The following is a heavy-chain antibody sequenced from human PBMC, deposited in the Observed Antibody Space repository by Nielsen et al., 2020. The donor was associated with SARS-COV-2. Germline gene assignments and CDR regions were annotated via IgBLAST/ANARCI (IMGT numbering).Heavy chain of an antibody. J-gene: IGHJ4*02. V-gene: IGHV5-51*01. CDR2: IYPGDSDT. D-gene: IGHD3-10*01. CDR3: ARLGLYGSGSSHFDY. Sequence: GGSLRLSCKGSGYSFTSYWIGWVRQMPGKGLEWMGIIYPGDSDTRYSPSFQGQVTISADKSISTAYLQWSSLKASDTAMYYCARLGLYGSGSSHFDYWGQGTLVTVPS. CDR1: GYSFTSYW.